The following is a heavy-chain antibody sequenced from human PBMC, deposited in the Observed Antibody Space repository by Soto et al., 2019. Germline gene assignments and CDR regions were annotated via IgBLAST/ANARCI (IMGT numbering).Heavy chain of an antibody. J-gene: IGHJ4*02. CDR2: IYYSGST. Sequence: QLQLQESGPGLVKPSETLSLTCTVSGGSISSSSYYWGWIRQPPGKGLEWIGSIYYSGSTYYNPSLXRXVXIXXDTSKNQSSLKLSSVTAADTAVYYCASRRPNYFDYWGQGTLVTVSS. CDR1: GGSISSSSYY. CDR3: ASRRPNYFDY. V-gene: IGHV4-39*01.